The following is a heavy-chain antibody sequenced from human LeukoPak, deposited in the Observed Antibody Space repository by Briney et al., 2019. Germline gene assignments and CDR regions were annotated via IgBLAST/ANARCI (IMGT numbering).Heavy chain of an antibody. CDR1: GFTLTSCA. Sequence: PGGSLRLSCVASGFTLTSCAMSWVRQAPGKGLEWVSGISGSNGNTYYADSVKGRFTIFRDNSKNTLYLQMNSLRAEDTAIYFCAKRGSSGSYFYFDYWGQGALVTVSS. V-gene: IGHV3-23*01. CDR2: ISGSNGNT. D-gene: IGHD3-10*01. CDR3: AKRGSSGSYFYFDY. J-gene: IGHJ4*02.